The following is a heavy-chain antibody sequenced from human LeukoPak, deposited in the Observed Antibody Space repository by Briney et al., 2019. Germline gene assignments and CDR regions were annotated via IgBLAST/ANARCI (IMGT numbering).Heavy chain of an antibody. CDR2: IWYDGINK. J-gene: IGHJ4*02. Sequence: SGGSLRLSCAASGFTFSNYGMHWVRQAPSQGMVWVAVIWYDGINKYYADSVKGRFTISRDNTNNTLYLQMNSLRGVDTVVYYCAREGRYYDSSGYLFDYWGQGTLVIVSS. D-gene: IGHD3-22*01. CDR3: AREGRYYDSSGYLFDY. V-gene: IGHV3-33*01. CDR1: GFTFSNYG.